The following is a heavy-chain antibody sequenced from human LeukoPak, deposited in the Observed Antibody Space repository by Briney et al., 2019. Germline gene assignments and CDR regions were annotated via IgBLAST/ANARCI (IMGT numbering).Heavy chain of an antibody. CDR1: GGSISDHY. CDR2: VFFGGAP. CDR3: ARGGPSSRWFDP. Sequence: SETLSLTCTVSGGSISDHYWTWIRQPPGRGLEWLAFVFFGGAPDYNPSLKSRITISVDTSRNQFSLNLKSVTSADTAVYYCARGGPSSRWFDPWGPGTLVTVSA. J-gene: IGHJ5*02. V-gene: IGHV4-59*11. D-gene: IGHD2-2*01.